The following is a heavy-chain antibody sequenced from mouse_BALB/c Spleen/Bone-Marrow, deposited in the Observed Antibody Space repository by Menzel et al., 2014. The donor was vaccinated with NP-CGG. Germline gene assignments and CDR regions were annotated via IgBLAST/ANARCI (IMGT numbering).Heavy chain of an antibody. D-gene: IGHD2-4*01. J-gene: IGHJ2*01. CDR2: IWAGGST. CDR3: AREGPTVITTDFDY. V-gene: IGHV2-9*02. Sequence: VHLQQSGPGLVAPSQSLSITCTVSGFSLTSYGVHWVRQPPGKGLEWLGVIWAGGSTNYYSALMSRLSISKDNSKSXVFLKMNSLQTDDTAMYYCAREGPTVITTDFDYWGQGTTLTVSS. CDR1: GFSLTSYG.